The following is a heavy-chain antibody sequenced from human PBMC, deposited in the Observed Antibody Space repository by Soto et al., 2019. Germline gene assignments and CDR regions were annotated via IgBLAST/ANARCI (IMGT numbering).Heavy chain of an antibody. Sequence: QVQLVQSGAEVKKPGASVNVSCKASGYSFHTYAISWVRQAPGQGLEWVGWISGNNGNTNYAQKFQGRVTLTTDTSTKTAFMELRSLXGXXXXXXXXXXXYGMDVWGQGTTVTVSS. CDR3: XXXYGMDV. CDR1: GYSFHTYA. V-gene: IGHV1-18*01. CDR2: ISGNNGNT. J-gene: IGHJ6*02.